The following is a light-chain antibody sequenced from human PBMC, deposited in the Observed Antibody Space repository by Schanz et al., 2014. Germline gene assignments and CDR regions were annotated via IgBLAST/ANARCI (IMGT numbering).Light chain of an antibody. CDR3: CSYTTTPSL. V-gene: IGLV2-14*03. CDR2: DVA. J-gene: IGLJ2*01. CDR1: SNDVGTYNF. Sequence: QSALTQPASVSGSPGQSITLSCTGTSNDVGTYNFVSWYQHHPGRAPKLILYDVASRPSGISNRFSGSKSGNTASLTISGLQAEDEADYYCCSYTTTPSLFGGGTKVTVL.